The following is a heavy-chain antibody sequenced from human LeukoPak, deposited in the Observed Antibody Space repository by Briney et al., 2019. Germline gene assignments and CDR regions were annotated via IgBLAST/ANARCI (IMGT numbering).Heavy chain of an antibody. CDR3: AKLYDILSGHFDY. V-gene: IGHV3-30*18. J-gene: IGHJ4*02. Sequence: PGRSLRLSCVASGFTFSSYGMYWVRQAPGKGLERVAVVSYDGRYRYYADSVKGRFTTSRDNSKNTLSLQMDSLRAEDTAVYYCAKLYDILSGHFDYWGQGTLVTVSS. CDR1: GFTFSSYG. D-gene: IGHD3-9*01. CDR2: VSYDGRYR.